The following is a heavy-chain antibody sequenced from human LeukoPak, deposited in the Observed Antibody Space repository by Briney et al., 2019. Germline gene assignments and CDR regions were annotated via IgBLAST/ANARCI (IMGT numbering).Heavy chain of an antibody. CDR3: ARHGGGAAAIDY. CDR2: IYYSGTT. J-gene: IGHJ4*02. V-gene: IGHV4-39*01. D-gene: IGHD6-13*01. Sequence: SETLSLTCTVSGGFVSSSSYFWGWIRQPPGKGLEGIGSIYYSGTTYYNPSLKSRITISVHTSKNPFSLKLNSVPAADPAVYYCARHGGGAAAIDYWGPGTLVTVSS. CDR1: GGFVSSSSYF.